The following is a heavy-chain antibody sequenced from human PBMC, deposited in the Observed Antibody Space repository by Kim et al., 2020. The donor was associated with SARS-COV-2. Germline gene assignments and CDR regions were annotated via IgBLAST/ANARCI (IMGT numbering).Heavy chain of an antibody. D-gene: IGHD6-19*01. V-gene: IGHV3-23*01. CDR3: ARDPPKGTGGWVH. J-gene: IGHJ4*02. Sequence: YAAAVKGRFTSSRDNSKDTLYLQIISLRAEDTAVYYCARDPPKGTGGWVHWGQGTLVTVSS.